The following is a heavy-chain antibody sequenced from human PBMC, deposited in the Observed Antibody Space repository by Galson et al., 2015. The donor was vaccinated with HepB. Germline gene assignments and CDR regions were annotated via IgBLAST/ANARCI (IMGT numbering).Heavy chain of an antibody. CDR3: AILRRYCSGGACSDY. CDR1: GFTFTSYS. J-gene: IGHJ4*02. CDR2: ISGSSTTI. D-gene: IGHD2-15*01. V-gene: IGHV3-48*01. Sequence: SLRLSCAASGFTFTSYSINWVRQAPGKGLEWVSYISGSSTTISYADSVKGRFTISRDNAKNSLYLQMNSLRAEDTAVYYCAILRRYCSGGACSDYWGQGSLVTVSS.